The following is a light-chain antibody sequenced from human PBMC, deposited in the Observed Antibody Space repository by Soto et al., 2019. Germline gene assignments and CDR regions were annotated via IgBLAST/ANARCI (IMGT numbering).Light chain of an antibody. CDR2: KTS. CDR1: QSINGW. J-gene: IGKJ3*01. Sequence: DIQMTQSPSTLSAFVGDRVIITCRTSQSINGWLAWYQQVPGKPPKLLIYKTSSLESGVPSRFSGSGSGTEFTLTIPNLQPDDFATYYCQQYNSYSIFTFGPGTKVDIK. V-gene: IGKV1-5*03. CDR3: QQYNSYSIFT.